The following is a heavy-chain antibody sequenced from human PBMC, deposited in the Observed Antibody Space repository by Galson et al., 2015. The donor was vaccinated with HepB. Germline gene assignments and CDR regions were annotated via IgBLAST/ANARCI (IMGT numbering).Heavy chain of an antibody. CDR3: AKTPRSGWYYFDY. CDR1: GFIFSSYA. V-gene: IGHV3-23*01. J-gene: IGHJ4*02. Sequence: LRLSCAASGFIFSSYAMSWVRQAPGKGLEWVSGISISVGNTYYADSVKGRFTISRDNSKNTLYLQMDSLRAEDTAVYYCAKTPRSGWYYFDYWGQGTLVTVSS. CDR2: ISISVGNT. D-gene: IGHD6-19*01.